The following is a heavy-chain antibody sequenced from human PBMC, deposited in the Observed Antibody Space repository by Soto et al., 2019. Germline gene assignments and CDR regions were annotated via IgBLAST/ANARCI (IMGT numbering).Heavy chain of an antibody. CDR2: ISYYGTNE. CDR1: GFTFIGYG. J-gene: IGHJ4*02. Sequence: WGSLRLSCEASGFTFIGYGIRFVRQSPGKGLEWVAVISYYGTNEYYEDSVKGRFTISRDNSKNTLYLQMNSLRIEDTAVYFCAKEDPSGRYSLDYWGQGSQVTVSS. D-gene: IGHD1-26*01. V-gene: IGHV3-30*18. CDR3: AKEDPSGRYSLDY.